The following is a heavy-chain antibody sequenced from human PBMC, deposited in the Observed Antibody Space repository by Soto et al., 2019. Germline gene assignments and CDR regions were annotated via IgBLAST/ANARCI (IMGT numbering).Heavy chain of an antibody. D-gene: IGHD6-19*01. V-gene: IGHV2-70*20. CDR3: ARVRRAVAANYYDYGMDV. Sequence: SGPTLVNPTQTLTLTCSFSGFSLSTAGMCVSWVRQPPGKALEWLALIDWEGAKFYSTSLKTRLTMSGHTSKNQVVLTLTNVDPADTATYFCARVRRAVAANYYDYGMDVWGQGTAVTVSS. CDR2: IDWEGAK. CDR1: GFSLSTAGMC. J-gene: IGHJ6*02.